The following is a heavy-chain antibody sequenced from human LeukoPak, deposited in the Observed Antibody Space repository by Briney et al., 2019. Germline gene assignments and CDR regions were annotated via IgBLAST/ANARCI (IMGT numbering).Heavy chain of an antibody. J-gene: IGHJ4*02. CDR1: GFTFSSYG. CDR3: ARTPGHQPIDY. V-gene: IGHV3-30*19. Sequence: HPGGSLRLSCAASGFTFSSYGMHWVRQAPGKGLEWVAVISYDGSNKYYADSVKGRFTISRDNSKNTLYLQMNSLRAEDTAVYYCARTPGHQPIDYWGQGTLVTVSS. CDR2: ISYDGSNK.